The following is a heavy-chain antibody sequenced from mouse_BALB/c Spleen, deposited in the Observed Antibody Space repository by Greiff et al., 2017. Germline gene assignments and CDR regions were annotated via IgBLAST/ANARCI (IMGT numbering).Heavy chain of an antibody. J-gene: IGHJ3*01. CDR2: ISSGGSYT. CDR1: GFTFSSYA. Sequence: DVMLVESGGGLVKPGGSLKLSCAASGFTFSSYAMSWVRQSPEKRLEWVAEISSGGSYTYYPDTVTGRFTISRDNAKNTLYLEMSSLRSEDTAMYYCARKGFAYWGQGTLVTVSA. V-gene: IGHV5-9-4*01. CDR3: ARKGFAY.